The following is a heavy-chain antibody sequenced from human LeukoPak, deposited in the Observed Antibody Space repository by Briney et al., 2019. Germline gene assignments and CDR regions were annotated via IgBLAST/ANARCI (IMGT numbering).Heavy chain of an antibody. CDR3: AKSGSYLYYFDY. D-gene: IGHD1-26*01. Sequence: ASVNVSCKATGCTFRSYPISWVRQAPGQGLEWMGGIIPIFGKSNYAQKFQGRVTFTTDETTRTAHMELNRLRSEDTAVYYCAKSGSYLYYFDYWGQGTLVTVSS. CDR2: IIPIFGKS. CDR1: GCTFRSYP. J-gene: IGHJ4*02. V-gene: IGHV1-69*05.